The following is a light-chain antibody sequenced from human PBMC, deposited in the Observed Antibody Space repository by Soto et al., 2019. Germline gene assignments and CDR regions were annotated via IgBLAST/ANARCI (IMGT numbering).Light chain of an antibody. V-gene: IGLV1-47*01. CDR3: ASWDDSLTGPV. CDR1: SSNIGIDF. CDR2: LND. Sequence: QSVLTQPPSASGTPGQRVTISCSGSSSNIGIDFVDWYQQLPGTAPKLLMFLNDQRPSGVPDRFSGSKSGTSASLAISGLRSEDEADYYCASWDDSLTGPVFGGGTKLTVL. J-gene: IGLJ3*02.